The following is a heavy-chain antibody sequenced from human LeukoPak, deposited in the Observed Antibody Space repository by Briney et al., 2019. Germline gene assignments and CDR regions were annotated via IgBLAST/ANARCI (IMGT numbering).Heavy chain of an antibody. Sequence: GASVKVSCKASGYTLTSYYMHWVRQAPGQGLEWMGIINPSGGSTSYAQKFQGRVTMTRDTSTSTVYMELSSLRSEDTAVYYCARMGHCSGGSCVQPSRSLDPWGQGTLVTVSS. CDR1: GYTLTSYY. CDR3: ARMGHCSGGSCVQPSRSLDP. J-gene: IGHJ5*02. V-gene: IGHV1-46*01. CDR2: INPSGGST. D-gene: IGHD2-15*01.